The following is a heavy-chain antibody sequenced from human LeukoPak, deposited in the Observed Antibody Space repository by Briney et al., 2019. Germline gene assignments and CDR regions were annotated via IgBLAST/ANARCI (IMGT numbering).Heavy chain of an antibody. V-gene: IGHV1-2*02. CDR3: ARANLRFLEWEPVDY. CDR1: GYTFTGYY. Sequence: ASVKVSCKASGYTFTGYYMRWVRQAPGQGLEWMGWINPNSGGTNYAQKFQGRVTMTRDTSISTAYMELSRLRSDDTAVYYCARANLRFLEWEPVDYWGQGTLVTVSS. CDR2: INPNSGGT. D-gene: IGHD3-3*01. J-gene: IGHJ4*02.